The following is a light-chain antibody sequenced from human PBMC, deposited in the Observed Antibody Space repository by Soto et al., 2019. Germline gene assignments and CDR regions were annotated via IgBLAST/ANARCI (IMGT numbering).Light chain of an antibody. J-gene: IGLJ3*02. CDR2: ENT. CDR3: CSYAGRNTLV. V-gene: IGLV2-23*01. CDR1: HSDIGSYDL. Sequence: QSALTQPASVSGSPGQSITISCMGTHSDIGSYDLVSWYQQFPGKAPKLIIYENTRRPSGVSDRFSGSKSGNTASLTISGLQPEDASDYYCCSYAGRNTLVFGVGTKLTVL.